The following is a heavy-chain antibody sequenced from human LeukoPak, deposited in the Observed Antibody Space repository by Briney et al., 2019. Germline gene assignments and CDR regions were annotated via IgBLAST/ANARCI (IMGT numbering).Heavy chain of an antibody. V-gene: IGHV3-21*01. D-gene: IGHD3-10*01. CDR3: AKDTLWFAGPTSFDY. Sequence: GGSLRLSCAASGFTFSSHSMNWVRQAPGKGLEWVSSVSTSSIYIYYADSLKGRFTISRDNAKNSLYLQMNSLRAEDTAVYYCAKDTLWFAGPTSFDYWGQGTLVTVSS. CDR2: VSTSSIYI. J-gene: IGHJ4*02. CDR1: GFTFSSHS.